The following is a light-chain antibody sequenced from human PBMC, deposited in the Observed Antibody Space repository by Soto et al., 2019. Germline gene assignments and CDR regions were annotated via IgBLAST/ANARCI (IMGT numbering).Light chain of an antibody. J-gene: IGLJ1*01. CDR2: KTN. CDR1: TYNIGIGY. V-gene: IGLV1-47*01. CDR3: AAWDDSLRAYV. Sequence: QAVVTQPPSASGAPGQGVTMSCSGGTYNIGIGYVYWYQQLPGMAPKLLIYKTNQRPSGVPDRFSGSKSGTSASLAISGLRSEDEAEYFCAAWDDSLRAYVFGSGTKLTVL.